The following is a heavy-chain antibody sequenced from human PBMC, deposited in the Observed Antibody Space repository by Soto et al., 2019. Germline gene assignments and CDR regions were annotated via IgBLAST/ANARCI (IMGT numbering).Heavy chain of an antibody. CDR3: ARVPNYGDKRSLYWYFDL. Sequence: GGSLRLSCAATGFTFSVYAMTWVRQAPGKGLEWVSYISSSGSTIYYADSVKGRFTISRDNAKNSLYLQMNSLRAEDTAVYYCARVPNYGDKRSLYWYFDLWGRGTLVTVSS. J-gene: IGHJ2*01. CDR1: GFTFSVYA. V-gene: IGHV3-48*03. D-gene: IGHD4-17*01. CDR2: ISSSGSTI.